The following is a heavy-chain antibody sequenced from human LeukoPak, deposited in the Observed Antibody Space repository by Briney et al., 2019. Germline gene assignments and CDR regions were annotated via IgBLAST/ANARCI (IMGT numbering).Heavy chain of an antibody. D-gene: IGHD3-9*01. J-gene: IGHJ4*02. CDR1: GASISSWY. CDR2: IYDRGST. V-gene: IGHV4-59*01. Sequence: SETLSLTCTVAGASISSWYWSWIRQPPGKGLEWIGYIYDRGSTNYNPSLKSRVTISVDTSKNQFSLNLSSVTAADTAVYYCARFYYDILTGHRYFEYWGQGTLVTVSS. CDR3: ARFYYDILTGHRYFEY.